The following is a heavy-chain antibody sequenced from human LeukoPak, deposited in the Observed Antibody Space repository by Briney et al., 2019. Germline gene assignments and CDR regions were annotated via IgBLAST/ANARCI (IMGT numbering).Heavy chain of an antibody. CDR1: GSSFSSYW. Sequence: GESLKISCQGSGSSFSSYWIVWVRQLSGKGLEWMGIIHPGDSDIKYSPSFQGQVTVSADKSTSTAYLQWSSLKASDTAMYYCARLREPGFHFDYWGEGTLVTVSS. D-gene: IGHD1-14*01. CDR2: IHPGDSDI. V-gene: IGHV5-51*01. CDR3: ARLREPGFHFDY. J-gene: IGHJ4*02.